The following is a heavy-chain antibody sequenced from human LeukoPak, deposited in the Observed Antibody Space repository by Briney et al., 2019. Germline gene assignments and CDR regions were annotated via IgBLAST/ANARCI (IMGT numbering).Heavy chain of an antibody. CDR1: GYTFTSYY. V-gene: IGHV1-46*01. CDR2: INPSGGST. D-gene: IGHD4-17*01. CDR3: ATQGGDDYGDPNTGYYFDY. Sequence: ASVKVSCKASGYTFTSYYMHWLRQAPGQGLEWMGIINPSGGSTSYAQKFQGRVTMTRDMSTSTVYMELSSLRSEDTAVYYCATQGGDDYGDPNTGYYFDYWGQGTLVTVSS. J-gene: IGHJ4*02.